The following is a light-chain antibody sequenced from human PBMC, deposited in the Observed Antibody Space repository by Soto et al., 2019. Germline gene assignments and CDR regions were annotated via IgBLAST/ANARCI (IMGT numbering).Light chain of an antibody. V-gene: IGKV1-5*01. CDR3: QQYNKFSPT. CDR1: QSIGSW. Sequence: GDRVTMTCRASQSIGSWLAWYQHKPGRAPKLLIFDGARLESGVPSRFSGSGSGTEFTFTISSLQPEDFATYYCQQYNKFSPTFGQGTKV. J-gene: IGKJ1*01. CDR2: DGA.